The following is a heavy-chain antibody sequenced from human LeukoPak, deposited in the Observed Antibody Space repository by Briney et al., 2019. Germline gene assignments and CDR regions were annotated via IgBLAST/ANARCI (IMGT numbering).Heavy chain of an antibody. Sequence: SETLSLTCTVSGGSISGSSYYWGWIRQPPGKGLEWIGSIYYSGSTYYNPSLKSRVTISVDTSKNQFSLKLNSVTATDTAVYYCASGSSSWYFPHYYYGMDVWGQGTTVTVSS. CDR3: ASGSSSWYFPHYYYGMDV. J-gene: IGHJ6*02. CDR1: GGSISGSSYY. V-gene: IGHV4-39*01. CDR2: IYYSGST. D-gene: IGHD6-13*01.